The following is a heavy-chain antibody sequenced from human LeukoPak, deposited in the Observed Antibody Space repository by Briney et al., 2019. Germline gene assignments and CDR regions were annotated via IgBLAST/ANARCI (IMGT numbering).Heavy chain of an antibody. V-gene: IGHV4-59*08. Sequence: SETLSLTCTVSGGSISSYYWSWIRQPPGKGLEWIGYIYYSGSTNYNPSLKSRVTISVDTSKNQFSLKLSSVTAADTAVYYCARYERRQWLPYDAFDIWGQGTMVTVSS. D-gene: IGHD6-19*01. CDR3: ARYERRQWLPYDAFDI. J-gene: IGHJ3*02. CDR2: IYYSGST. CDR1: GGSISSYY.